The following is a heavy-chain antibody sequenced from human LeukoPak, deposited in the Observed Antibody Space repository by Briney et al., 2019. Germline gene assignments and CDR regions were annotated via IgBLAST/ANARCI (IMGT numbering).Heavy chain of an antibody. V-gene: IGHV3-53*01. CDR2: IDTGVNT. Sequence: GGSLRLSCAASEFTVINNYMSWVRQAPGKGLEWVSIIDTGVNTYYTDSVKGRFTISRDNSKNTLCLQLNSLRAEDTAMYYCARDLNYWGQGTLVTVSS. CDR3: ARDLNY. CDR1: EFTVINNY. J-gene: IGHJ4*02.